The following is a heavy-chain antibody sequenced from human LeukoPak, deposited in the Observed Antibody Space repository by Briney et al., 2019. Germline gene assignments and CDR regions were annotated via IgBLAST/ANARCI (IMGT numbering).Heavy chain of an antibody. CDR2: IKQDGSEK. J-gene: IGHJ4*02. CDR3: ARGVRVFDY. Sequence: GGSLRLSCAASGFTFSRFAMNWVRQAPGKGLEWVANIKQDGSEKYYVDSVKGRFTISRDNAKNSLYLQMNSLRAEDTAVYYCARGVRVFDYWGQGTLVTVSS. V-gene: IGHV3-7*01. CDR1: GFTFSRFA.